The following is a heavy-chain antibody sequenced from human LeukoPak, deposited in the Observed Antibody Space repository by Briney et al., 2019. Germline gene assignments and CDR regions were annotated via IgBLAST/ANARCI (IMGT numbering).Heavy chain of an antibody. J-gene: IGHJ3*02. D-gene: IGHD6-19*01. V-gene: IGHV4-4*07. CDR1: GGSFSGYY. CDR2: IYTSGNT. Sequence: SETLSLTCAVYGGSFSGYYWSWIRQPPGKGLEWIGRIYTSGNTNYNPSLKSRVTMSVDTSKNHFSLSVSSVTAADTAVYYCARETYTSGWYPVAFDIWGQGTMVTVSS. CDR3: ARETYTSGWYPVAFDI.